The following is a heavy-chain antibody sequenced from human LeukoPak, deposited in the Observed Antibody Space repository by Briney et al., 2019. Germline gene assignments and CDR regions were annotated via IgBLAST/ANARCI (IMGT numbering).Heavy chain of an antibody. Sequence: GGSLRLSCAASGFTFSSYGMHWVRQAPGKGLEWVAFIRYDGSNKYYADSVKGRFTISRDNSRNTLYLQMNSLRADDTDVYYCAKQGGSYRYFDYWGQGTLVTVSS. V-gene: IGHV3-30*02. CDR1: GFTFSSYG. J-gene: IGHJ4*02. CDR2: IRYDGSNK. CDR3: AKQGGSYRYFDY. D-gene: IGHD1-26*01.